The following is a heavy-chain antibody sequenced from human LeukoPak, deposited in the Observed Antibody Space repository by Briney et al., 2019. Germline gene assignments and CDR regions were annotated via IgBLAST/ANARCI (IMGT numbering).Heavy chain of an antibody. D-gene: IGHD4-17*01. CDR3: ARCPTTVTTPRPFDY. Sequence: SETLSLTCTVSGGSISSSSYYWGWIRQPPGKGLEWIGSIYYSGSTYYNPSLKSRVTISVDTSKNQFSLKLCSVTPAHTAVYYRARCPTTVTTPRPFDYWGQGTLVTVSS. V-gene: IGHV4-39*01. J-gene: IGHJ4*02. CDR2: IYYSGST. CDR1: GGSISSSSYY.